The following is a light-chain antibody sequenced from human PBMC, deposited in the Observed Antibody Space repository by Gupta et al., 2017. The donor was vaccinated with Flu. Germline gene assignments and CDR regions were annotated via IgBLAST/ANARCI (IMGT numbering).Light chain of an antibody. Sequence: RATLSCRASQTVNSNYLAWYQQKPGQAPRLLISGASSRATGIPDRFSGSGSETDFTLTINRLEPEDFAVYDCQQYGRSPRYSFGQGTKLEIK. V-gene: IGKV3-20*01. CDR2: GAS. J-gene: IGKJ2*03. CDR1: QTVNSNY. CDR3: QQYGRSPRYS.